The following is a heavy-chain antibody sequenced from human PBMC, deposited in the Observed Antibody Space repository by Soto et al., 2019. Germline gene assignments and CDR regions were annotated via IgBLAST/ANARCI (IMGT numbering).Heavy chain of an antibody. V-gene: IGHV4-34*01. CDR1: GGSFSCHS. CDR3: STRAYDTNGYYRFDP. Sequence: ETLSLTCAVYGGSFSCHSWTWIRQAPGKGLEWIGDINHSGRVNYSPSLKSRVTISLDTSKNQFSLTLSAVTAADTAMYYCSTRAYDTNGYYRFDPWGQGTLVTVSS. J-gene: IGHJ5*01. D-gene: IGHD3-22*01. CDR2: INHSGRV.